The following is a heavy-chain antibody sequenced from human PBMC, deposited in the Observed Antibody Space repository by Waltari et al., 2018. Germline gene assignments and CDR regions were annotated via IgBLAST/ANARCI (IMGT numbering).Heavy chain of an antibody. CDR3: ARDRDSSGYYPEYWFFDL. Sequence: QVQLQESGPTLVKPSETLSLTCPVSGGSITTSYWRWIRQPPGKGLEWIGYIYYSGSTSYNPSLKSRVTSSLEKSKNQFSLELSSVTAADTAVYYCARDRDSSGYYPEYWFFDLWGRGTLITVSS. CDR2: IYYSGST. J-gene: IGHJ2*01. V-gene: IGHV4-59*01. D-gene: IGHD3-22*01. CDR1: GGSITTSY.